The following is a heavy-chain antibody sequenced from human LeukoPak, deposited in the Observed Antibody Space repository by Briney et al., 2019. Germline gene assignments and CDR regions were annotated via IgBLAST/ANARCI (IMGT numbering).Heavy chain of an antibody. CDR1: GFTFDDYA. D-gene: IGHD3-3*01. J-gene: IGHJ6*02. Sequence: PGGSLRLSCAASGFTFDDYAMHWVRQAPGKGLEWVSGISWNSGSIGYADSVKGRFTISRDNAKNSLYLQMNSLRAEDTAVYYCARAGYDFWSGYYQDNYYYYGMDVWGQGTTVTVSS. CDR2: ISWNSGSI. CDR3: ARAGYDFWSGYYQDNYYYYGMDV. V-gene: IGHV3-9*01.